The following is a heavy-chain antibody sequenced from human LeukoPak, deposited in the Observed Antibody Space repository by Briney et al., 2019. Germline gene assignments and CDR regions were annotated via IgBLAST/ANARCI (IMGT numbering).Heavy chain of an antibody. CDR1: GGSISSHY. J-gene: IGHJ3*02. Sequence: PSETLSLTCTVSGGSISSHYWSWIWQPPGKGLEWIGYIYYSGSTNYNPSLKSRVTISVDTSKNQFSLKLSSVTAADTAVYYCARDLAWAFDIWGQGTMVTVSS. CDR3: ARDLAWAFDI. CDR2: IYYSGST. V-gene: IGHV4-59*11.